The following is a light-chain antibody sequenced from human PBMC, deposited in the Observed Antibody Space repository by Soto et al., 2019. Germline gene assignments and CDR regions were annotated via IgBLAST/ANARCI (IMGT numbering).Light chain of an antibody. V-gene: IGKV3-20*01. J-gene: IGKJ1*01. CDR3: KQYGSSRGT. CDR2: GES. Sequence: EIVMTWSPASLSVPPGQRATLSCRASQRISSNLAWYQHKPGQATRLIIYGESSRATGIKDRFSGSGSGTDFTLTISRMEPEDFAVYYCKQYGSSRGTFGQGTKVDIK. CDR1: QRISSN.